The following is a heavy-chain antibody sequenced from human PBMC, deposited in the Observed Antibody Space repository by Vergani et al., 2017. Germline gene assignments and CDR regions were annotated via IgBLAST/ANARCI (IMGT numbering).Heavy chain of an antibody. CDR2: INPSGGST. J-gene: IGHJ3*02. V-gene: IGHV1-46*01. CDR1: GYTFTSYY. D-gene: IGHD6-13*01. CDR3: ARESQQLVRYDAFDI. Sequence: QVQLVQSGAEVKKPGASVKVSCKASGYTFTSYYMHWVRQAPGQGLEWMGIINPSGGSTSYAQKFQGRVTMTRDTSTSTVYMKLSSVTAADTAVYYCARESQQLVRYDAFDIWGQGTMVTVSS.